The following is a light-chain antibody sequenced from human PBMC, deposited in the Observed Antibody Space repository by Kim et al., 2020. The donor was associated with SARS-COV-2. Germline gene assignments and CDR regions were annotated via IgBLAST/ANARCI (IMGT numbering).Light chain of an antibody. CDR2: GAS. CDR1: QSVSRSY. V-gene: IGKV3-20*01. CDR3: QQYGSSPYT. J-gene: IGKJ2*01. Sequence: LSPGERATLSCRACQSVSRSYLAWYQQKPGQAPRLLIYGASSRATGIPDRFSGSGSGTDFTLTISRLEPEDFAVYYCQQYGSSPYTFGQGTKLEI.